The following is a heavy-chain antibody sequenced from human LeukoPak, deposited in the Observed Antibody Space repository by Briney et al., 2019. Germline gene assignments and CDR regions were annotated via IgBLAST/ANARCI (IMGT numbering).Heavy chain of an antibody. CDR1: GFSPSSYG. CDR2: LWYDGRTQ. CDR3: ASPDGYTFSWYAMDV. Sequence: GGSLRLSCEASGFSPSSYGMHWVRQAPGKGLEWVAILWYDGRTQHYADSVKGRFTISRDNAKNTLYLQMNSLTAEDTAVYYCASPDGYTFSWYAMDVWGKGTTVAVSS. J-gene: IGHJ6*04. D-gene: IGHD5-24*01. V-gene: IGHV3-33*01.